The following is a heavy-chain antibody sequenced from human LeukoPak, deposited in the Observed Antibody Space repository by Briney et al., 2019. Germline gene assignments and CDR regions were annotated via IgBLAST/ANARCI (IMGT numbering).Heavy chain of an antibody. CDR1: GGSISSGSYY. J-gene: IGHJ4*02. CDR3: ASGSSGLIDY. Sequence: SQTLSLTCTASGGSISSGSYYWSWIRQPAGKGLEWIGRIYTSGSTNYNPSLKSRVTISVDTSKNQFSLKLSSVTAADTAVYYCASGSSGLIDYWGQGTLVTVSS. CDR2: IYTSGST. V-gene: IGHV4-61*02. D-gene: IGHD3-22*01.